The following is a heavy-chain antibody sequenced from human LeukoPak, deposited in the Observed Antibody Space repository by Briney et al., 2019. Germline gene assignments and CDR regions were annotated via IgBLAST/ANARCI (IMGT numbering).Heavy chain of an antibody. Sequence: GESLQISCKGSGYSFPRYWIGWARQIPGKGLEWMGTLYPGDSDTTYTPSFQGQVTISAHKTIRTAYLHCSSLTAAPTPLQYSTRLGVGALPMDYWREGALVTVSP. CDR2: LYPGDSDT. V-gene: IGHV5-51*01. CDR1: GYSFPRYW. J-gene: IGHJ4*02. D-gene: IGHD1-26*01. CDR3: TRLGVGALPMDY.